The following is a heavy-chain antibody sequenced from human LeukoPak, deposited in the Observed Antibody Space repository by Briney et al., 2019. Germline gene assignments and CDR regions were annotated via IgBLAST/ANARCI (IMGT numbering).Heavy chain of an antibody. Sequence: GGSLRLSCAASGFTFSSYAMSWVRQAPGKGLEWVSSISSSSSYIYYADSVKGRFTISRDNAKNSLYLQMNSLRAEDTAVYYCARASPFRTGTGVWFDPWGQGTLVTVSS. V-gene: IGHV3-21*01. CDR1: GFTFSSYA. CDR2: ISSSSSYI. J-gene: IGHJ5*02. CDR3: ARASPFRTGTGVWFDP. D-gene: IGHD1-7*01.